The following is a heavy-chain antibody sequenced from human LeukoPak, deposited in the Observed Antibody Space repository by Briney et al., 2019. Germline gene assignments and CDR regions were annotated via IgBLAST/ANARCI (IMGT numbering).Heavy chain of an antibody. D-gene: IGHD6-13*01. CDR2: IYYSGST. V-gene: IGHV4-59*01. J-gene: IGHJ5*02. Sequence: PSETLSLTCTVSGGSISGYYWSWIRQPPGKGLEWIGYIYYSGSTNYNPSLKSRVTIPVDTSKNLFSLKLSSVTAADTAVYYCARARIAAAGPRWFDPWGQGTLVTVSS. CDR1: GGSISGYY. CDR3: ARARIAAAGPRWFDP.